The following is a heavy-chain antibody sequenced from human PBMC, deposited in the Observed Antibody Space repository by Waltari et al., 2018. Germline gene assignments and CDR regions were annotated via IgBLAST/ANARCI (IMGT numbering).Heavy chain of an antibody. J-gene: IGHJ4*02. V-gene: IGHV3-30*04. CDR2: ISYDGGNE. D-gene: IGHD3-22*01. Sequence: QVHLVESGGGVVQPGRYLRLSCSASGFTFGSYTMHWVRQAPGNGLEWVELISYDGGNEYYADSVRGRFTISRDNSKNTLYLQMNSLRPEDTAVYSCAGDINSGYYYFEYWGQGTPVTVSS. CDR1: GFTFGSYT. CDR3: AGDINSGYYYFEY.